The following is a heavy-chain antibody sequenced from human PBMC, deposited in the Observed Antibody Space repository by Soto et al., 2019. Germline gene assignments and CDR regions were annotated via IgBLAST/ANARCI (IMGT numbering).Heavy chain of an antibody. D-gene: IGHD1-26*01. CDR2: MYSGGTAT. V-gene: IGHV3-53*01. CDR1: GFTVSDNY. Sequence: EVQLVESGGGLIQPGGSLRLSCAASGFTVSDNYMTWVRQAPGKGLEWVSVMYSGGTATSYADSVKGRFTVSRDSSKNTVSLQLDSLRAEDTAVYYCARGVPVGAIARFYFDSWGQGTLVTVSS. J-gene: IGHJ4*02. CDR3: ARGVPVGAIARFYFDS.